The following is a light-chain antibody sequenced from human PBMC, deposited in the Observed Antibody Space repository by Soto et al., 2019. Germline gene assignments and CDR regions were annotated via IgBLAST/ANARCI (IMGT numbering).Light chain of an antibody. CDR1: GSNLGRNY. J-gene: IGLJ1*01. CDR2: DNV. Sequence: QSVLTQPPSVSATPGQKVTISCSGSGSNLGRNYVSWYQQLPGTAPKLLIYDNVYRFSGIPDRFSASKSGTSATLGITGLQTGDEGDYYCVSWDKILRAYVFGTGTKITVL. CDR3: VSWDKILRAYV. V-gene: IGLV1-51*01.